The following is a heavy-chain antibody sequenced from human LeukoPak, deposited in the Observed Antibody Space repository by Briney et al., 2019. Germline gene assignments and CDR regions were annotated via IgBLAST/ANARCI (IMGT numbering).Heavy chain of an antibody. Sequence: SVKVSCKASGGTFSSYAISWVRQAPGQGLEWMGGIIPIFGTVNYAQKFQGRVTITTDESTSTAYMELSSLRSEDTAVYYCARGEITMVRGVISYYMDVWGKGTTVTVSS. D-gene: IGHD3-10*01. CDR3: ARGEITMVRGVISYYMDV. CDR1: GGTFSSYA. V-gene: IGHV1-69*05. J-gene: IGHJ6*03. CDR2: IIPIFGTV.